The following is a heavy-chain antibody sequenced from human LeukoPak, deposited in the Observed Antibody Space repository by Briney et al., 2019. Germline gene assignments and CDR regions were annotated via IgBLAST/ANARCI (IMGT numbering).Heavy chain of an antibody. J-gene: IGHJ4*02. D-gene: IGHD3-16*01. V-gene: IGHV4-59*12. CDR2: IYYSGAT. CDR3: ARSHDYVSPWAYFDY. CDR1: GGSISTYY. Sequence: PSETLSLTCTVSGGSISTYYWNWIRQPPGKGLEWIGYIYYSGATNYNPSLKSRVTISVDTSKNQFSLKLSSVTAADTAVYYCARSHDYVSPWAYFDYWGQGTLVTVSS.